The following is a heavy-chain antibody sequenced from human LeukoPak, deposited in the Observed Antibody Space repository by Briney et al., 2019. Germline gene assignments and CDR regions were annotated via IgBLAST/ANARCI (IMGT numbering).Heavy chain of an antibody. CDR2: IRYDGSNK. D-gene: IGHD3-22*01. J-gene: IGHJ1*01. V-gene: IGHV3-30*02. Sequence: GGSLRLSCAASGFTFSSYGMHWVRQAPGKGLEWVAFIRYDGSNKYYADSVKGRFTISRDNSKDTLYLQMNSLRAEDTAVYYCAKETYYYDSSGYLIEYFQHWGQGTLVTVSS. CDR1: GFTFSSYG. CDR3: AKETYYYDSSGYLIEYFQH.